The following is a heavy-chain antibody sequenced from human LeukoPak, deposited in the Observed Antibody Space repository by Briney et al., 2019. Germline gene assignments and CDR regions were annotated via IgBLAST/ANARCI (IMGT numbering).Heavy chain of an antibody. V-gene: IGHV1-18*01. D-gene: IGHD2-2*01. Sequence: ASVKVSCKASGYTFTSYGISGLRQAPGQGVEWMGWISTYNGNTKYVQKFQGRVTMTTDTSTSTAYMELRSLRSDDTAVYYCARLPRWGYCSSTSCFPFDPWGQGTLVTVSS. J-gene: IGHJ5*02. CDR1: GYTFTSYG. CDR2: ISTYNGNT. CDR3: ARLPRWGYCSSTSCFPFDP.